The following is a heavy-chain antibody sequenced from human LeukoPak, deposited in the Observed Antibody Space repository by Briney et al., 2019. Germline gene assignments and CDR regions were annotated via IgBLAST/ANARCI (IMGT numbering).Heavy chain of an antibody. CDR3: ARGRDFDY. CDR2: ISYDGSNK. J-gene: IGHJ4*02. V-gene: IGHV3-30*03. CDR1: GFTFSSYW. Sequence: GGSLRLSCAASGFTFSSYWMSWVLQAPGKGLEWVAVISYDGSNKYYADSVKGRFTISRDNSKNTLYLQMNSLRAEDMHVYYCARGRDFDYWGQGTLVTVSS.